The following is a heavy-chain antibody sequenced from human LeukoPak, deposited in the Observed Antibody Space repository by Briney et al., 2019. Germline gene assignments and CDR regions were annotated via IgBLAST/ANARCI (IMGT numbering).Heavy chain of an antibody. J-gene: IGHJ4*02. Sequence: ASVKVSCKASGYTFTSYAMHWVRQAPGQRLEWMGWINAGNGNAKYSQKFQGRVTITRDTSASTAYMELSSLRSEDTAVYYCARVGILGYCSSTSCSPPHYFDFWGQGTPVTVSS. V-gene: IGHV1-3*01. CDR2: INAGNGNA. D-gene: IGHD2-2*01. CDR1: GYTFTSYA. CDR3: ARVGILGYCSSTSCSPPHYFDF.